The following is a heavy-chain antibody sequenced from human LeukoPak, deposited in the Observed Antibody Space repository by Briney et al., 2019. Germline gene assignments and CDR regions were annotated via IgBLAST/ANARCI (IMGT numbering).Heavy chain of an antibody. J-gene: IGHJ3*02. V-gene: IGHV1-24*01. Sequence: GASVKVSCKVSGYTLTELSMHWVRQAPGKGLEWLGGFDPEDGETIYGQKFMGRITLTRNTSTSVAYMELTNLRSEDTAVYFCARGRRDVFDIWGQGTTVIVS. CDR1: GYTLTELS. CDR3: ARGRRDVFDI. CDR2: FDPEDGET.